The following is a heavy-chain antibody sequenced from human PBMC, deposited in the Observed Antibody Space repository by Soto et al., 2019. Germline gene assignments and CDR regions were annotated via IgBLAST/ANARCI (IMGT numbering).Heavy chain of an antibody. D-gene: IGHD3-16*01. V-gene: IGHV3-74*01. Sequence: GGSLRLSCAASGFTFSSYWMHWVRQAPGKGLVWVSRINSDGSSTSYADSVKGRFTISRDNAKNTLYLQMNSLRAEDTAVYYCARQGGFGGMDGWGQGTTVTVSS. CDR2: INSDGSST. CDR1: GFTFSSYW. CDR3: ARQGGFGGMDG. J-gene: IGHJ6*02.